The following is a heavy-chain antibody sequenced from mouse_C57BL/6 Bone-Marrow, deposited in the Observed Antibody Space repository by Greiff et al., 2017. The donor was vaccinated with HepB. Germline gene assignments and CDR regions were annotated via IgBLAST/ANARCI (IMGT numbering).Heavy chain of an antibody. CDR1: GFTFSSYA. Sequence: EVQRVESGGGLVKPGGSLKLSGAASGFTFSSYAMSWVRQTPEKRLEWVATISDGGSYTYYPDNVKGRFTISRDNAKNNLYLQMSHLKSEDTAMYYCAREGFFFAWFAYWGQGTLVTVSA. J-gene: IGHJ3*01. V-gene: IGHV5-4*01. CDR2: ISDGGSYT. CDR3: AREGFFFAWFAY.